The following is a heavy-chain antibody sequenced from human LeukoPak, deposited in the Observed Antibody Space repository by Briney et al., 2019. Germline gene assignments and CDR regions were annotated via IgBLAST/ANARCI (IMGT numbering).Heavy chain of an antibody. Sequence: ASVKVSCKASGYTFTSYDINWVRQATGQGLEWMGWMNPNSGNTGYAQKFQGRVTMTRNTSISTAYMELSSLRSEDTAVYYCARGARDVITGNYDFWSGYPGPDYWGQGTLVTVPS. V-gene: IGHV1-8*01. CDR3: ARGARDVITGNYDFWSGYPGPDY. D-gene: IGHD3-3*01. CDR1: GYTFTSYD. CDR2: MNPNSGNT. J-gene: IGHJ4*02.